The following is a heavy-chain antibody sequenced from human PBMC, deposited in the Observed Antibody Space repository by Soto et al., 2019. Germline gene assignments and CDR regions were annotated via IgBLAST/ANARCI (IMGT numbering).Heavy chain of an antibody. V-gene: IGHV3-7*01. CDR3: ARVYPGSGWPYHYYGMDV. J-gene: IGHJ6*02. CDR2: IKQDGSEK. D-gene: IGHD6-19*01. Sequence: EVQLVESGGGLVQPGGSLRLSCVASGFTFSSYWMSWVRQAPGKGLEWVANIKQDGSEKYYVGSVKDRFTISRDNAKNSLYLQMNSLRAEDSAVYYCARVYPGSGWPYHYYGMDVWGQGTTVTVSS. CDR1: GFTFSSYW.